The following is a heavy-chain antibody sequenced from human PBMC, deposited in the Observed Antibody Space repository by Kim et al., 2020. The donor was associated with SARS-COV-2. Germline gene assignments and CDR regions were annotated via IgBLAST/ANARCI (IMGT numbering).Heavy chain of an antibody. CDR3: ARDKGYSSNRFDVYSYAMDV. V-gene: IGHV3-30-3*01. CDR2: ISYDGGNK. J-gene: IGHJ6*02. D-gene: IGHD6-13*01. Sequence: VAVISYDGGNKDYADSVKGRFTISRDNSKNTLYLQMNSLRAEDTAVYYCARDKGYSSNRFDVYSYAMDVWGQGTTVTVSS.